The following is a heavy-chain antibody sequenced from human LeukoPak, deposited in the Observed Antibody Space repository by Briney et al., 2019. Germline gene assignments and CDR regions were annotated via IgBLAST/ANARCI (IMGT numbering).Heavy chain of an antibody. CDR2: ISSTGRTI. Sequence: GGSLRLSCAGFGFTFSNHEMNWVRQAPGKGLEWVSYISSTGRTIFYADSVKGRFTISRDNAKNSLFLQMNSLRAEDTAVYYCARTLTAAAGAGKNWLDPWGQGTLVTVSS. J-gene: IGHJ5*02. CDR1: GFTFSNHE. CDR3: ARTLTAAAGAGKNWLDP. V-gene: IGHV3-48*03. D-gene: IGHD6-13*01.